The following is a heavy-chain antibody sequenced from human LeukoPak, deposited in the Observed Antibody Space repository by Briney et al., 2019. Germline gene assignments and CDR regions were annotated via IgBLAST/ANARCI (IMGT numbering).Heavy chain of an antibody. CDR3: ARGGVGYCSSTSCYDYYYYYGMDV. CDR1: GGTFSSYA. D-gene: IGHD2-2*01. V-gene: IGHV1-69*13. Sequence: SVKVSCKASGGTFSSYAISWVRQAPGQGLEWMGGIIPIFGTANYAQKFQGRVTITADESTSTAYMELSSLRSEDTAVYYCARGGVGYCSSTSCYDYYYYYGMDVWGQGTTVTVSS. CDR2: IIPIFGTA. J-gene: IGHJ6*02.